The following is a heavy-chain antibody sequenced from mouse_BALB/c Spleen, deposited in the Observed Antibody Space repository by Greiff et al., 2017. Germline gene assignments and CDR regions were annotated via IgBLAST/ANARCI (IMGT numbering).Heavy chain of an antibody. CDR3: ANCYYGSSYYAMDY. D-gene: IGHD1-1*01. V-gene: IGHV2-6-5*01. CDR1: GFSLTDYG. Sequence: VQLVESGPGLVAPSQSLSITCTVSGFSLTDYGVSWIRQPPGKGLEWLGVIWGGGSTYYNSALKSRLSISKDNSKSQVFLKMNSLQTDDTAMYYCANCYYGSSYYAMDYWGQGTSVTVSS. CDR2: IWGGGST. J-gene: IGHJ4*01.